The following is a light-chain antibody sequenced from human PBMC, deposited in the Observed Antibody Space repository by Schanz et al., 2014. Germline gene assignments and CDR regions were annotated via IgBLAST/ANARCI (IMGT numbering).Light chain of an antibody. CDR2: GAS. CDR3: QQYNNWPPWT. CDR1: QIVSSTY. V-gene: IGKV3-20*01. Sequence: EIVLTQSPGTLSLSPGERATLSCRASQIVSSTYLAWYQQRPGQAPKLLIYGASSRATGIPDRFSGSGSGTDFTLTITRLEPEDFAVYYCQQYNNWPPWTFGQGTKVEIK. J-gene: IGKJ1*01.